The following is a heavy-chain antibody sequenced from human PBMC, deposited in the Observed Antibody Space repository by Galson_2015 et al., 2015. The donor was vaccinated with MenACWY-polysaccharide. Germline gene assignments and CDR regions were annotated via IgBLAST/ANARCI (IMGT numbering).Heavy chain of an antibody. J-gene: IGHJ6*03. V-gene: IGHV3-33*01. CDR1: GFTFSSYG. D-gene: IGHD2-15*01. CDR3: AREGGSLVVVAATLYYYMDV. CDR2: IWYDGSNK. Sequence: SLRLSCAAPGFTFSSYGMHWVRQAPGKGLEWVAVIWYDGSNKYYADSVKGRFTISRDNSKNTLYLQMNSLRAEDTAVYYCAREGGSLVVVAATLYYYMDVWGKGTTVTVSS.